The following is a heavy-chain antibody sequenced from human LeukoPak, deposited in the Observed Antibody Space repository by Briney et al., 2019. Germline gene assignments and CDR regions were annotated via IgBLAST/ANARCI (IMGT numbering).Heavy chain of an antibody. J-gene: IGHJ4*02. CDR3: ARVFWSSYYTDY. Sequence: KPSETLSLTCSVSGGSISSSSYYWGWIRQPSGKGLEWIGTIFYSGSPYYNPSLKSRLTISVDTSKNQFSLKLTSVTAADTAIYYCARVFWSSYYTDYWGQGALVTVSS. CDR1: GGSISSSSYY. D-gene: IGHD3-3*01. V-gene: IGHV4-39*01. CDR2: IFYSGSP.